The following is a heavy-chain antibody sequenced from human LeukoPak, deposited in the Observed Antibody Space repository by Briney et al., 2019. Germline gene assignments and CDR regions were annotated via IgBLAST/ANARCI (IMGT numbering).Heavy chain of an antibody. J-gene: IGHJ3*02. CDR2: IKQDGSEK. CDR1: GFTFSTYW. Sequence: GGSLRLSCATSGFTFSTYWMSWVRQAPGKGLEWVANIKQDGSEKYYADSVTGRFTISRDNSKNTLYLQMNSLRAEDTAVYYCARKTGAHAFDIWGQGTMVTVSS. D-gene: IGHD7-27*01. CDR3: ARKTGAHAFDI. V-gene: IGHV3-7*03.